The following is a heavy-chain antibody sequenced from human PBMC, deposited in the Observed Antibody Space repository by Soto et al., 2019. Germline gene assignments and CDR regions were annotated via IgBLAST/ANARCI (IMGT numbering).Heavy chain of an antibody. V-gene: IGHV1-18*01. CDR1: GYTFTSYG. CDR3: ARWGGLAPDDP. D-gene: IGHD2-21*02. CDR2: ISARNGHT. J-gene: IGHJ5*02. Sequence: QVQLVQSGAEVKKPGASVKVSCKASGYTFTSYGISRVRQAPGQGLEWMGWISARNGHTNYAQKPQGRVTMTTDTSTSTAYMELRSVRAADTAVYYCARWGGLAPDDPWGQGTLVTVSS.